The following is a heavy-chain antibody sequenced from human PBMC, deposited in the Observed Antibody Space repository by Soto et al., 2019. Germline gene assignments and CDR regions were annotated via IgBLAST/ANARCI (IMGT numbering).Heavy chain of an antibody. J-gene: IGHJ6*02. CDR2: IVVGSGNT. Sequence: SVKVSCKASGFTFTSSAVQWVRQARGQRLEWIGWIVVGSGNTNYAQKLQERVTITRDMSTSTAYMELSSLRSEDTAVYYCAAVSDGVLRFLEWSTRYYYGMDVWGQGTTVTVS. CDR1: GFTFTSSA. V-gene: IGHV1-58*01. CDR3: AAVSDGVLRFLEWSTRYYYGMDV. D-gene: IGHD3-3*01.